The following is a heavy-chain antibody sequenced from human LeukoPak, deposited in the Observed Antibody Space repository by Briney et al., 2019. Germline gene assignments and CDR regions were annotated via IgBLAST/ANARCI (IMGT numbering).Heavy chain of an antibody. Sequence: GGSLRLSCAASGFTFNTQDMRWVRQAPGKGLEWVSSITIAGGTFYADSVRGRFTISRDNSKNTLDLQMNSLGVEDTAVYYCGKGRVSEWGQGTLVTVSS. V-gene: IGHV3-23*01. D-gene: IGHD6-19*01. CDR2: ITIAGGT. CDR3: GKGRVSE. J-gene: IGHJ4*02. CDR1: GFTFNTQD.